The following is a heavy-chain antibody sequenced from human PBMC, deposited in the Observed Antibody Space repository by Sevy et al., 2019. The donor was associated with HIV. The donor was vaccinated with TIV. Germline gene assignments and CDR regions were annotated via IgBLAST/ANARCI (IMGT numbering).Heavy chain of an antibody. V-gene: IGHV4-39*01. CDR3: ARLDYYYDSSGYQYYFDY. CDR2: IYYSGST. CDR1: GGSISSSSYY. J-gene: IGHJ4*02. D-gene: IGHD3-22*01. Sequence: SETLSLTCTVSGGSISSSSYYWGWIRQPPGKGLEWIGSIYYSGSTYYNPSLKSRVTISVDTSKNQFSLKLSSVTAAETAVYYCARLDYYYDSSGYQYYFDYWGQGTLVTVSS.